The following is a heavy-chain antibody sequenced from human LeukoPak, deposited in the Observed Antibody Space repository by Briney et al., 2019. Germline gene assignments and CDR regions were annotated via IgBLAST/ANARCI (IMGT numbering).Heavy chain of an antibody. D-gene: IGHD5-18*01. CDR1: GFTVSSNY. V-gene: IGHV3-66*02. CDR3: ARDFTSYGPWFGY. J-gene: IGHJ4*02. CDR2: IYSGGST. Sequence: LPGGSLRLSCAASGFTVSSNYMSWVRQAPGKGLEWVSVIYSGGSTYYADSVKGRFTISRDNSKNTLYLQMNSLRAEDTAVYYCARDFTSYGPWFGYWGQGTLVTVSS.